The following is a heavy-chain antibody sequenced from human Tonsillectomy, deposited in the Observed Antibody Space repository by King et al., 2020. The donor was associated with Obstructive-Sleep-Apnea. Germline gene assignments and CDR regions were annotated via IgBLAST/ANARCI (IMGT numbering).Heavy chain of an antibody. CDR2: ISYDGSSK. J-gene: IGHJ4*02. D-gene: IGHD3-10*01. CDR1: GFTFSSYA. V-gene: IGHV3-30*04. Sequence: HVQLVESGGGVVQPGRSLSLSCAASGFTFSSYAIHWVRQAPGKGLEWVALISYDGSSKYYADSVKGRFTISRDNSKNTLYLQMNSLTVEDTAVYHCAGDWGYYYGSGSSEPFDYWGQGTLVIVSS. CDR3: AGDWGYYYGSGSSEPFDY.